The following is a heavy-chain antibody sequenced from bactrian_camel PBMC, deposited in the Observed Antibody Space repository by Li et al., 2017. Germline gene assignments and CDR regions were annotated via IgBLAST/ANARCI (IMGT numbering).Heavy chain of an antibody. CDR3: ASTLRYSPLTWRSEARYND. CDR1: GYTAGTYC. J-gene: IGHJ4*01. CDR2: IAPDSST. V-gene: IGHV3S53*01. D-gene: IGHD1*01. Sequence: VQLVESGGGSVQAGGSLRLSCAASGYTAGTYCMGWFRQAPGKEREWVASIAPDSSTSYADSVKGRFTITQDNGKNTVYLQMNNLKPEDTAMYYCASTLRYSPLTWRSEARYNDWGQGTQVTVS.